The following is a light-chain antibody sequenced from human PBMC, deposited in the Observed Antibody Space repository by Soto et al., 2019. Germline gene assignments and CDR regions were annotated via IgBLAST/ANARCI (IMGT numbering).Light chain of an antibody. J-gene: IGLJ1*01. CDR1: SSNIGNNY. CDR2: DNN. Sequence: QSVLTQPPSVSAAPGQKGTISCSGSSSNIGNNYVSWYQQLPGTAPKLLIYDNNKRPSGIPDRFSGSKSGTSATLGITGLQTGDEADYYCGTWDSSLSAYVFGTRTKLTVL. CDR3: GTWDSSLSAYV. V-gene: IGLV1-51*01.